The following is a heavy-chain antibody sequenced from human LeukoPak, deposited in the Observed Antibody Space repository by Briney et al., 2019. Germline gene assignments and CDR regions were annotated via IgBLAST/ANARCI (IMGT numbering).Heavy chain of an antibody. D-gene: IGHD4-17*01. Sequence: SQTLSLTCTVSGGSISSGAYYWSWIRQRPGKGLEWIGYIYYSGSTYYNPSLRSRLTISVDTSKTQFSLKLSSVTAADTAVYYCARTNYGDSYDAFDIWGQGTLVTVSS. CDR2: IYYSGST. CDR1: GGSISSGAYY. CDR3: ARTNYGDSYDAFDI. V-gene: IGHV4-31*03. J-gene: IGHJ3*02.